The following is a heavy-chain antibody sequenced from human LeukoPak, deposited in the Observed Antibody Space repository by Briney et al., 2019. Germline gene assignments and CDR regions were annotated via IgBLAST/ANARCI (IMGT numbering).Heavy chain of an antibody. CDR3: AKSTTVTCFDY. V-gene: IGHV3-23*01. J-gene: IGHJ4*02. CDR1: GFTFSSYW. Sequence: GGSLRLSCAASGFTFSSYWMHWVRQAPGKGLEWVSAISGSGGSTYYADSVKGRFTISRDNSKNTLYLQMNSLRAEDTAVYYCAKSTTVTCFDYWGQGTLVTVSS. D-gene: IGHD4-17*01. CDR2: ISGSGGST.